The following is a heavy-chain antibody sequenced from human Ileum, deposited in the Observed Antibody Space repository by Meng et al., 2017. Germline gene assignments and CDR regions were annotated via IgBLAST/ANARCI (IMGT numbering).Heavy chain of an antibody. CDR3: ARVLRFGDLAYFDY. CDR2: IYSSGTT. Sequence: SETLSLTCTVSGDSITTYYWSWVRQPAGKGLEWIGRIYSSGTTIYNPSLKSRVTMSVDTSKNQFSLKMISATAADTAIYYCARVLRFGDLAYFDYWGQGTLVTVSS. V-gene: IGHV4-4*07. D-gene: IGHD3-16*01. CDR1: GDSITTYY. J-gene: IGHJ4*02.